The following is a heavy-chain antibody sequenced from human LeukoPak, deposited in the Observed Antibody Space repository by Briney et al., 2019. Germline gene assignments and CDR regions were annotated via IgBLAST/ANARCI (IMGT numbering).Heavy chain of an antibody. CDR3: ARDWGPYYDILTGYYTWFDY. CDR1: GHTFSSYG. Sequence: ASVKVSCKASGHTFSSYGISWVRQAPGQGLEWMGWISSYNGNTNYAQKFQGRVTMTTDTSTSTAYMEVRSLRSDDTAVYYCARDWGPYYDILTGYYTWFDYWGQGTLVTVSS. V-gene: IGHV1-18*01. CDR2: ISSYNGNT. J-gene: IGHJ4*02. D-gene: IGHD3-9*01.